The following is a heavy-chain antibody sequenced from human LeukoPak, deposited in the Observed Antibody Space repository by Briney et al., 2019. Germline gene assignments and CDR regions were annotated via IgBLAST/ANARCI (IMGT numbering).Heavy chain of an antibody. D-gene: IGHD3-10*01. V-gene: IGHV4-34*01. J-gene: IGHJ4*02. CDR3: ARRGAGGGFGELL. Sequence: PSETLSLTCAVYGGSFSGYHWYWIRQPPGKGLEWIGEINHSGSTNYNPSLKSRVTISLDTTKNQFSLKLSSVTAADTAVYYCARRGAGGGFGELLWGQGTLVTVSS. CDR1: GGSFSGYH. CDR2: INHSGST.